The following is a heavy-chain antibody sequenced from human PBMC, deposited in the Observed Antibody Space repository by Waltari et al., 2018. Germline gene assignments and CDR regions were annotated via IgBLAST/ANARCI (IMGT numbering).Heavy chain of an antibody. CDR1: GYSFTTYW. J-gene: IGHJ2*01. V-gene: IGHV5-51*01. CDR3: VRLRYSSGWYWGYFDL. CDR2: IYPDDSDT. Sequence: EVQLVQSGAEVKKPGESLKISCKGSGYSFTTYWIGWVRQMPGNGLEWVGIIYPDDSDTRYSPSFQGQVTISADKSISTAYLQWSSLKASDSAIYYCVRLRYSSGWYWGYFDLWGRGTLVTVSS. D-gene: IGHD6-19*01.